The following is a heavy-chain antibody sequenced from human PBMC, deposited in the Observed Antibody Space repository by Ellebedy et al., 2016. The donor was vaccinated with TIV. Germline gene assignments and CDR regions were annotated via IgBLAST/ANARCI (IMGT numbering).Heavy chain of an antibody. CDR1: GLTFSSYT. V-gene: IGHV3-21*04. CDR2: ISSSSTYI. J-gene: IGHJ3*01. CDR3: ARDPVGVGPAFDV. D-gene: IGHD4-23*01. Sequence: GESLKISCAASGLTFSSYTMNWVRQAPGKGLEWVSSISSSSTYIYYADSVKGRFTISRDNSKDTLFLQMNSLRAEDTAIYFCARDPVGVGPAFDVWGQGTMVTVSS.